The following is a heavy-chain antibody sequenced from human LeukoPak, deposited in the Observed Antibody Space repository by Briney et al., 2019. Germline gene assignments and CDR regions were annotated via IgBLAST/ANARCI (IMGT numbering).Heavy chain of an antibody. Sequence: GGSVRLSCAASGFTFGSYAMSWVRQAPGKGLEWVSYISGRGGSTFYADSVKGRLTISRDNSMNTLFLQMNSLRAEDTAMYYCVKGGTDYDFWNDSSYSYYFDFWGQGTLVTVSS. CDR2: ISGRGGST. J-gene: IGHJ4*02. D-gene: IGHD3-3*01. CDR1: GFTFGSYA. V-gene: IGHV3-23*01. CDR3: VKGGTDYDFWNDSSYSYYFDF.